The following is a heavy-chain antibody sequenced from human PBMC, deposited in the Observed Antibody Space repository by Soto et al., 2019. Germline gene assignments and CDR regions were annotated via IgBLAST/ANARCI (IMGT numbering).Heavy chain of an antibody. D-gene: IGHD2-15*01. CDR1: GFTFSSYA. CDR3: ARDPGYCSGGSCYSFDY. V-gene: IGHV3-30-3*01. CDR2: ISYDGSNK. Sequence: QVQLVESGGGVIQPGRSLRLSCAASGFTFSSYAMHWVCQAPGKGLEWVAVISYDGSNKYYADSVKGRFTISRDNSKNTLYLQMNSLRAEDTAVYYCARDPGYCSGGSCYSFDYWGQGTLVTVSS. J-gene: IGHJ4*02.